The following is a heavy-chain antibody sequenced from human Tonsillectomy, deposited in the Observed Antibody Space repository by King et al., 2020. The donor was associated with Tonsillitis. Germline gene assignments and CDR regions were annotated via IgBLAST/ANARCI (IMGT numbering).Heavy chain of an antibody. V-gene: IGHV3-9*01. CDR2: ISWNSGSI. D-gene: IGHD6-6*01. CDR3: AKGWSYSSSGPFDY. Sequence: VQLVESGGGLVQPGRSLRLSCAASGFTFDDYAMHWVRQAPGKGLEWVSGISWNSGSIGYADSVKGRFTISRDNAKNSLYLQMNSLRAEDTALYYCAKGWSYSSSGPFDYWGQGTLVTVSS. CDR1: GFTFDDYA. J-gene: IGHJ4*02.